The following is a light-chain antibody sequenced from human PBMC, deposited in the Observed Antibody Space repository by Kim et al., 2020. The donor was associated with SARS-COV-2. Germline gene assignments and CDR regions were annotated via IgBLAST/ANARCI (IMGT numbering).Light chain of an antibody. CDR3: QQRTNWSYS. CDR1: QSISSY. V-gene: IGKV1-39*01. Sequence: SASVGDRVTITCRASQSISSYLNWYQQKPGKAPKLLIYAASSLQSGVPSRFSGSGSGTDFTLTISSLEPEDFAVYYCQQRTNWSYSFGQGTKLEI. CDR2: AAS. J-gene: IGKJ2*03.